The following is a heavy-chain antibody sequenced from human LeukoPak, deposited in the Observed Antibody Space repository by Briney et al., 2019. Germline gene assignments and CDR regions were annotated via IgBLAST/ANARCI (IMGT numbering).Heavy chain of an antibody. CDR2: ISVYNDYT. V-gene: IGHV1-18*01. J-gene: IGHJ4*02. CDR3: ARGPSRMGYYDSSGYYVQFDY. D-gene: IGHD3-22*01. Sequence: GASVKVSCKASGYIFTTYGISWVRQAPGQGLEWMGWISVYNDYTTYAQTFQGRVTMTTDTSTSTAYMELRNLRSDDTAVYYCARGPSRMGYYDSSGYYVQFDYWGQGTLVTVSS. CDR1: GYIFTTYG.